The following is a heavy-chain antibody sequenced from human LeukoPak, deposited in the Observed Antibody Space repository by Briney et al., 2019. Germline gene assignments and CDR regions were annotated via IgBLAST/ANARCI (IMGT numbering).Heavy chain of an antibody. CDR1: GFTFRSYG. D-gene: IGHD2-15*01. J-gene: IGHJ4*02. CDR3: AKDNCSGGSCYFDY. CDR2: ISYDGSNK. V-gene: IGHV3-30*18. Sequence: GRSLRLSCAASGFTFRSYGMHWVRQAPGKGLEWVAVISYDGSNKYYADSVKGRFTISRDNSKNTLYLQMNSLRAEDTAVYYCAKDNCSGGSCYFDYWGQGTLVTDSS.